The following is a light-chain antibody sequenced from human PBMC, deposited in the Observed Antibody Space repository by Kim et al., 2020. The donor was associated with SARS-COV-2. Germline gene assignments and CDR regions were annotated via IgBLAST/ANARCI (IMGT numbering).Light chain of an antibody. CDR3: SVWDDGLTGPI. CDR1: TSTRGTYK. J-gene: IGLJ2*01. CDR2: GHN. V-gene: IGLV1-44*01. Sequence: GQTVTIACSALTSTRGTYKATWYQQPPGTAPNLLVYGHNQRPSGVSDRFSGSTSGTSATLAISGLQPEDEAMYYCSVWDDGLTGPIFGGGTQLTVL.